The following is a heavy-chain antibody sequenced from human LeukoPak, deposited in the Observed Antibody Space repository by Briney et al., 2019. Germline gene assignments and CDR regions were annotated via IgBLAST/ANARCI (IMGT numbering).Heavy chain of an antibody. V-gene: IGHV3-23*01. Sequence: GGSLRLSCAASGFTFSSYAMSWVRQAPGKGLEWVSAISGSGGSTYYADSVKGRFTISRDNSKNTLYLQMNSLRAEDTAVYYCAKDAGSSWYSGYYFDYWGRGTLVTVSS. J-gene: IGHJ4*02. D-gene: IGHD6-13*01. CDR2: ISGSGGST. CDR3: AKDAGSSWYSGYYFDY. CDR1: GFTFSSYA.